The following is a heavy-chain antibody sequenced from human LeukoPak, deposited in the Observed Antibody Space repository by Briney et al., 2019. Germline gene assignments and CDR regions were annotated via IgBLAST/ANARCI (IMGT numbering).Heavy chain of an antibody. Sequence: ASVKVSCKASGYTFTGYYMHWVRQAPGQGLEWMGWINPNSGGTDYAQKFQGRVTMTTDTSTSTAYMELRSLTSDDTAVYFCARSSIVATLIRGYFDYWGQGTLVTVSA. V-gene: IGHV1-2*02. CDR3: ARSSIVATLIRGYFDY. D-gene: IGHD5-12*01. CDR2: INPNSGGT. CDR1: GYTFTGYY. J-gene: IGHJ4*02.